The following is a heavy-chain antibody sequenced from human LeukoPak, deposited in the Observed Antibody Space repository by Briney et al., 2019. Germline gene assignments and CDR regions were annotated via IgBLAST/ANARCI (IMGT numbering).Heavy chain of an antibody. CDR3: ARVRAAAHLFDY. Sequence: ASVKVSYKASGYTFTSYYMHWVRQAPGQGLEWMGIINPSGGSTSYAQKFQGRVTMTRDTSTSTVYMELSSLRSEDTAVYYCARVRAAAHLFDYWGQGTLVTVSS. J-gene: IGHJ4*02. V-gene: IGHV1-46*01. D-gene: IGHD6-13*01. CDR2: INPSGGST. CDR1: GYTFTSYY.